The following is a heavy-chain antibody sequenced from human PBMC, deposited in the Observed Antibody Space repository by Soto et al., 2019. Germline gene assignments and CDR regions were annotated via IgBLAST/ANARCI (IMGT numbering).Heavy chain of an antibody. D-gene: IGHD2-21*01. CDR1: GFTFSSYA. CDR3: VNTPFLRFGAFDI. V-gene: IGHV3-64D*08. Sequence: PGGSLRLSCSASGFTFSSYAMHWVRQAPGKGLEYVSAISSNGGSTYYADSVKGRFTISRDNSKNTLYLQMSSLRAEDTAVYYCVNTPFLRFGAFDIWGQGTMVTVSS. CDR2: ISSNGGST. J-gene: IGHJ3*02.